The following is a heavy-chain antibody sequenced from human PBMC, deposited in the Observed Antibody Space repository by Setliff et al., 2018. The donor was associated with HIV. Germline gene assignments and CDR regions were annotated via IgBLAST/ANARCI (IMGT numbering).Heavy chain of an antibody. CDR2: IFSGSDTA. CDR1: GFSFSSYS. V-gene: IGHV3-48*01. CDR3: ARDKDWAFDY. J-gene: IGHJ4*02. D-gene: IGHD3-9*01. Sequence: GGSLRLSCVAPGFSFSSYSMNWVRQTPGKGLEWLSYIFSGSDTADYADSVRGRFTISRDNAKNSLYLHMDSLRAEDTAVYYCARDKDWAFDYWGQGTLVTVSS.